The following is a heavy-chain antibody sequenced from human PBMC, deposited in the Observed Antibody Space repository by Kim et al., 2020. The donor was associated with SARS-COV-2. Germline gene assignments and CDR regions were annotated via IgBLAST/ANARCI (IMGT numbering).Heavy chain of an antibody. CDR2: ISYDGSNK. D-gene: IGHD6-13*01. CDR1: GFTFSSYG. CDR3: AKDSRIAVDY. V-gene: IGHV3-30*18. J-gene: IGHJ4*02. Sequence: GGSLRLSCAASGFTFSSYGMHWVRQAPGKGLEWVAVISYDGSNKYYADSVKGRFTISRDNSKNTLYLQMNSLRAEDTAVYYCAKDSRIAVDYWGQGTLVTVSS.